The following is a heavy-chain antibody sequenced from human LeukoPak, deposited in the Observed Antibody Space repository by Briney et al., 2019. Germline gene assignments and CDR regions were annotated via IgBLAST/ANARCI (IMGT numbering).Heavy chain of an antibody. CDR1: GFTFSSYG. CDR3: AKDRPYSSSWYGAGDY. Sequence: GGSLRLSCAASGFTFSSYGMTWVRQAPGKGLGWVSSISATGGDTYYADSVNGRFAISRDNSKNTVYLQMNSLRAEDTAVYYCAKDRPYSSSWYGAGDYWGQGTVVTVSS. D-gene: IGHD6-13*01. CDR2: ISATGGDT. J-gene: IGHJ4*02. V-gene: IGHV3-23*01.